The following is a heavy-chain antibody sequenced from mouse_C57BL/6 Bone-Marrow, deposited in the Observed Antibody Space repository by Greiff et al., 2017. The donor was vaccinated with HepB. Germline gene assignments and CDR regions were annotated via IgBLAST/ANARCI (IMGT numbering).Heavy chain of an antibody. Sequence: QVQLKQSGAELVRPGASVTLSCKASGYTFTDYEMHWVKQTPVHGLEWIGAIDPETGGTAYNQKFKGKAILTAAKSSSTAYMELRSLTSEDSAVYYCTRWGLRRKGDYWGQGTTLTVSS. CDR1: GYTFTDYE. J-gene: IGHJ2*01. CDR2: IDPETGGT. CDR3: TRWGLRRKGDY. V-gene: IGHV1-15*01. D-gene: IGHD2-2*01.